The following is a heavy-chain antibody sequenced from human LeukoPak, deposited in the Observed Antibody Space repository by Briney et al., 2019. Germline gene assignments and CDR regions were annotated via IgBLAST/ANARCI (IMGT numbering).Heavy chain of an antibody. CDR2: ISFDESNR. D-gene: IGHD1/OR15-1a*01. CDR3: TTLSNTDKDDY. Sequence: GGSLRLSCAASGFTFSNYGMHWVRQAPGKGLEWVAVISFDESNRYYADSVKGRFTLSRDNSKNSLYLQMNSLRAEDTAVYYCTTLSNTDKDDYWGQGTLVTVSS. V-gene: IGHV3-30*03. CDR1: GFTFSNYG. J-gene: IGHJ4*02.